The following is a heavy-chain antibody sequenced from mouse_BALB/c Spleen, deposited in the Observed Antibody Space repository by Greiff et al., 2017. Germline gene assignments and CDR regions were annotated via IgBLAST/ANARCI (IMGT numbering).Heavy chain of an antibody. CDR1: GYTFTDYA. Sequence: VQLQQSGAELVRPGVSVKISCKGSGYTFTDYAMHWVKQSHAKSLEWIGVISTYYGDASYNQKFKGKATMTVDKSSSTAYMELARLTSEDSAIYYCAEGLGDAMDYWGQGTSVTVSS. V-gene: IGHV1S137*01. D-gene: IGHD2-2*01. CDR2: ISTYYGDA. CDR3: AEGLGDAMDY. J-gene: IGHJ4*01.